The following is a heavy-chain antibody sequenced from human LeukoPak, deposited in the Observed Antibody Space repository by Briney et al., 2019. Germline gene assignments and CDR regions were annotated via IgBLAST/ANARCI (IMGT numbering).Heavy chain of an antibody. CDR1: GFTFSSYA. D-gene: IGHD1-7*01. CDR3: ARDPELPREGSYFDY. V-gene: IGHV3-30*04. Sequence: PGGSLRLSCAASGFTFSSYAMHWVRQAPGKGLEWVAVISYDGSNIYYADSVKGRFTISRDNSKNTLYLQMNSLRAEDTAVYYCARDPELPREGSYFDYWGQGTLVTVSS. J-gene: IGHJ4*02. CDR2: ISYDGSNI.